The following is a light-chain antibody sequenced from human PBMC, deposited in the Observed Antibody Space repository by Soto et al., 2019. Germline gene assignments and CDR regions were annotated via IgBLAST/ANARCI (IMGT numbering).Light chain of an antibody. CDR1: SSDVGGYNY. CDR2: EVS. J-gene: IGLJ3*02. Sequence: QAVVTQPASVSGSPGQSITISCTGTSSDVGGYNYVSWYQQHPGKAPKLMIYEVSNRPSGVSNRFSGSKSGNTASLTISGLQAEDEADYYCSSYTSSSTLVFGGVTKLTVL. CDR3: SSYTSSSTLV. V-gene: IGLV2-14*01.